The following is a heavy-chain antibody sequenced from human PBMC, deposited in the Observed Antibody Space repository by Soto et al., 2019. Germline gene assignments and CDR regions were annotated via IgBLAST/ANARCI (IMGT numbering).Heavy chain of an antibody. J-gene: IGHJ4*02. Sequence: SETLSLTCTVYGGSFSGYYWSWIRQPPCKGLEWIGEINHSGSTNYNPSLKSRVTISVDTSKNQFSLKLSSVTAADTAVYYCARGRTRSIAARSVTKFHYWGQGTLVTVSS. CDR1: GGSFSGYY. CDR3: ARGRTRSIAARSVTKFHY. D-gene: IGHD6-6*01. V-gene: IGHV4-34*01. CDR2: INHSGST.